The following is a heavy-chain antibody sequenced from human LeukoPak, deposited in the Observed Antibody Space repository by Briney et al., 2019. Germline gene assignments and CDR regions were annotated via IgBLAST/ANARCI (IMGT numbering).Heavy chain of an antibody. V-gene: IGHV1-18*01. D-gene: IGHD5-24*01. CDR3: ARVEDGYNRDAFDI. J-gene: IGHJ3*02. CDR2: ISAYNGNT. CDR1: GYTFTSYG. Sequence: WASVTVSCKASGYTFTSYGISWVRQAPGQGLEWMGWISAYNGNTNYAQKLQGRVTMTTDTSTSTAYMELGSLRSDDTAVYYCARVEDGYNRDAFDIWGQGTMVTVSS.